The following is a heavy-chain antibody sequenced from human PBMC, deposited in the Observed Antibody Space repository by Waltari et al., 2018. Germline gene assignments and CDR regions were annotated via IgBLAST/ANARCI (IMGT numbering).Heavy chain of an antibody. CDR1: GYSISSGYY. J-gene: IGHJ6*02. Sequence: QVQLQESGPGLVKPSETLSLTCAVSGYSISSGYYWGWIRQPPGKGLEWIGSIYHSGSTYYNPSLKSRVTISVDTSKNQFSLKLSSVTAADTAVYYCARMDIVATAGYYGMDVWGQGTTVTVSS. CDR2: IYHSGST. CDR3: ARMDIVATAGYYGMDV. D-gene: IGHD5-12*01. V-gene: IGHV4-38-2*01.